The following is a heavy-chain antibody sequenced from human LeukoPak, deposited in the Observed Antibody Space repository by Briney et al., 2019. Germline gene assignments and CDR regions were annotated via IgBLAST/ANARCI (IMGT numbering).Heavy chain of an antibody. CDR1: GYTFTSYD. D-gene: IGHD2/OR15-2a*01. V-gene: IGHV1-2*02. Sequence: GASVKVSCKASGYTFTSYDINWVRQAPGQGLEWMGWINPNSGGTNYAQKFQGRVTMTRDTSISTAYMELSRLRSDDTAVYYCARRPLRLSGFDPWGQGTLVTVSS. CDR2: INPNSGGT. CDR3: ARRPLRLSGFDP. J-gene: IGHJ5*02.